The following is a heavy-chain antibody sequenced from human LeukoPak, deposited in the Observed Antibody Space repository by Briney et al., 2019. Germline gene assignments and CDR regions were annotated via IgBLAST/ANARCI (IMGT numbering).Heavy chain of an antibody. CDR3: ARDGEWELPHFDY. CDR1: GFTFSTYA. J-gene: IGHJ4*02. V-gene: IGHV3-23*01. CDR2: ISGSGGGT. Sequence: GGSLRLSCAASGFTFSTYAMSWVRQAAGKGLEWVSLISGSGGGTYYADSVKGRFTISRDNSKNTLYPQLNSLRVEDTAVYYCARDGEWELPHFDYWGQGTLVTVSS. D-gene: IGHD1-26*01.